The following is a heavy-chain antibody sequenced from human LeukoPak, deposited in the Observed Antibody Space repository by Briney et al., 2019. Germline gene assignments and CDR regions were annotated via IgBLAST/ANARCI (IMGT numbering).Heavy chain of an antibody. D-gene: IGHD6-13*01. CDR1: GYTFTGYY. V-gene: IGHV1-8*02. J-gene: IGHJ5*02. CDR2: MNPNSGNT. Sequence: ASVKVSCKASGYTFTGYYMHWVRQATGQGLEWMGWMNPNSGNTGYAQKFQGRVIMTRNTSISTAYMELSSLRSEDTAVYYCARVGSSSWYSRFDPWGQGTLVTVSS. CDR3: ARVGSSSWYSRFDP.